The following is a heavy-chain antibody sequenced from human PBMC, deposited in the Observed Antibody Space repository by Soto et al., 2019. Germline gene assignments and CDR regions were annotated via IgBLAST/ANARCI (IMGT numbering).Heavy chain of an antibody. Sequence: EVQLLESGGGLVQPGGSLRLSCAASGFTFSSYAMSWVRQAPGKGLEWVSAISGSGGSTYYADSVKGRFTISRDNSKNTLYLQMNSLRAVDPAVYYCAKDRRGIAALPSVFDYWGQGTLVTVSS. J-gene: IGHJ4*02. V-gene: IGHV3-23*01. D-gene: IGHD6-6*01. CDR3: AKDRRGIAALPSVFDY. CDR2: ISGSGGST. CDR1: GFTFSSYA.